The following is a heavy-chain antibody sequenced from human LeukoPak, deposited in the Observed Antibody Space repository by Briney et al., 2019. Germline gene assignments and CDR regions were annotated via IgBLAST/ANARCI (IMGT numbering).Heavy chain of an antibody. J-gene: IGHJ6*02. CDR1: GYTLTELS. Sequence: ASVKVSCKVSGYTLTELSMHWVRQAPGKGLEWMGGFDPEDGETIYAQKFQGRVTMTEDTSTDTAYMELSSLRSEDTAVYYCAIVGTTRQTYYYYGMDVWGQGTTVTVTS. CDR2: FDPEDGET. V-gene: IGHV1-24*01. D-gene: IGHD1-7*01. CDR3: AIVGTTRQTYYYYGMDV.